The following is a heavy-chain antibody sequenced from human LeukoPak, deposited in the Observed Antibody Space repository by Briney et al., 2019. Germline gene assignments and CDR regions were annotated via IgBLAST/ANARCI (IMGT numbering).Heavy chain of an antibody. V-gene: IGHV3-7*01. CDR1: GFTFSSYW. Sequence: PGGSLRLSCAASGFTFSSYWMSWVRQAPGKGLEWVANIKQDGSEKYYVDSVKGRFTISRDNAKNSLYLQMNSLRAEDTAVYYCARNFRKQWLVRGYYFDYWGQGTLVTVSS. CDR2: IKQDGSEK. J-gene: IGHJ4*02. D-gene: IGHD6-19*01. CDR3: ARNFRKQWLVRGYYFDY.